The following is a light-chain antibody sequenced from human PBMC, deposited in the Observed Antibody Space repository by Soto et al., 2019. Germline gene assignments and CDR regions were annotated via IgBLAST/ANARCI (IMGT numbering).Light chain of an antibody. CDR2: DVN. CDR1: SSDVGNSNW. V-gene: IGLV2-14*01. Sequence: QSALTQPASVSGSPGQSITLSCTGSSSDVGNSNWLSWYQQHPGKAPKLMIFDVNNRPSGVSTRFSGSKSGNTASLTISGLQAEDEADYYCRAHIRSTIVFGGGTKVTVL. J-gene: IGLJ2*01. CDR3: RAHIRSTIV.